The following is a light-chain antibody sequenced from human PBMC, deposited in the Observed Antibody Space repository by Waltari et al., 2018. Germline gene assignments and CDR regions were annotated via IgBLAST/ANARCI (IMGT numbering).Light chain of an antibody. J-gene: IGKJ5*01. CDR2: DAS. Sequence: PGERATLSCRASQGVSSYLAWYQQKPGQAPRLLIYDASNRATGIPARFSGSGSGSDFTLSISSLEPEDFAVYYCQQRSNWPITFGQGTRLEIK. CDR1: QGVSSY. CDR3: QQRSNWPIT. V-gene: IGKV3-11*01.